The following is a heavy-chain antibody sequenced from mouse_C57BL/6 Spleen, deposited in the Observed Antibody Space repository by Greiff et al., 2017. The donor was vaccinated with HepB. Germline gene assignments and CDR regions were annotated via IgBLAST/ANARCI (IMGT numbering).Heavy chain of an antibody. D-gene: IGHD1-1*01. CDR2: ISSGSSTN. J-gene: IGHJ4*01. V-gene: IGHV5-17*01. CDR1: GFTFSDYG. Sequence: EVMLVESGGGLVKPGGSLKLSCAASGFTFSDYGMHWVRQAPEKGLEWVAYISSGSSTNYYADTGKGRFTISRDNAKNTLFLQMTSLRSEDTAMYYCARRVITTGDYWGQGTSVTVSS. CDR3: ARRVITTGDY.